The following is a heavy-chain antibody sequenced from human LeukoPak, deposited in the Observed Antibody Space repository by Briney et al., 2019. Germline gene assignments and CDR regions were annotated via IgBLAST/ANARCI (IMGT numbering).Heavy chain of an antibody. CDR2: LKQDGSEK. D-gene: IGHD6-19*01. Sequence: GGSLRLSCAASGFTFSSYWMIWVRQAPGKGLEGVANLKQDGSEKYYVDSVKGRFTISRDNDKNSLYLQMNSLRAEDTAVYYCARTSSGWYGGPIDYWGQGTLVTVSS. V-gene: IGHV3-7*01. CDR1: GFTFSSYW. J-gene: IGHJ4*02. CDR3: ARTSSGWYGGPIDY.